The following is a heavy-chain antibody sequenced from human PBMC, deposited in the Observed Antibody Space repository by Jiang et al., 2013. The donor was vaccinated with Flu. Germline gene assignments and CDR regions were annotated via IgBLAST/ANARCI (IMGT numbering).Heavy chain of an antibody. CDR3: ARGGVAGGSAFDI. CDR2: IIPILNIA. Sequence: SGAEVKKPGSSVKVSCKASGGTFSNYAISWVRQAPGQGLEWMGRIIPILNIANYAQKFQGRVTITADKSTSTAYMELSSLRSEDTAVYYCARGGVAGGSAFDIWGQGTMVTVSS. CDR1: GGTFSNYA. D-gene: IGHD2-15*01. V-gene: IGHV1-69*04. J-gene: IGHJ3*02.